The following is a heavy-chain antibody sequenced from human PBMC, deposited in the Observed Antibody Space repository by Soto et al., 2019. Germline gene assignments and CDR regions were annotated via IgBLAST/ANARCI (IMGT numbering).Heavy chain of an antibody. CDR3: ITDGRDGRAY. J-gene: IGHJ4*02. CDR1: GFTFTNAW. V-gene: IGHV3-15*01. CDR2: IKSKTDGGTT. Sequence: GGSLRLSCAASGFTFTNAWMSWVRQAPGKGLEWVARIKSKTDGGTTDYATPVKGRFTISRDDSKNTLYLQMNSLKIEDTAVYYCITDGRDGRAYWGQGTQVTVSS.